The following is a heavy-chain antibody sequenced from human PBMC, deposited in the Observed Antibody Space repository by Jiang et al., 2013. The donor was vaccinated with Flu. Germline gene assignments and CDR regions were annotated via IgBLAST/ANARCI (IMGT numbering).Heavy chain of an antibody. Sequence: QTLSLTCVVHGGSFVNYHWSWIRQTPGKGLEWIGDISPTGSAYVQLVPPESSHHVPRHVQKPVSLDLTSVTVADTAVYYCARRPDGFDIWGQGTMVTVSS. CDR1: GGSFVNYH. V-gene: IGHV4-34*01. J-gene: IGHJ3*02. CDR3: ARRPDGFDI. CDR2: ISPTGSA.